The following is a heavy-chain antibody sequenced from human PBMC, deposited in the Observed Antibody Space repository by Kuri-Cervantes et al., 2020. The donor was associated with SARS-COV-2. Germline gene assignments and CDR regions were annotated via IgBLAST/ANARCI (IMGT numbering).Heavy chain of an antibody. CDR1: SGSIISGDYY. Sequence: WESLRLSCTVSSGSIISGDYYWGWIRQPPGKGLELIGSIFRSGINYYNPSLKSRVTMSLDTTKNQFSLKLSSVTAADTAVYYCARIDYHNIGYYYYYYYMDVWGKGTPVTVSS. D-gene: IGHD3-22*01. J-gene: IGHJ6*03. V-gene: IGHV4-39*01. CDR3: ARIDYHNIGYYYYYYYMDV. CDR2: IFRSGIN.